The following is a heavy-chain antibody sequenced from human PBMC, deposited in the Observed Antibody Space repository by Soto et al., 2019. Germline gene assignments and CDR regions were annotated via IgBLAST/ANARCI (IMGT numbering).Heavy chain of an antibody. D-gene: IGHD3-9*01. CDR1: GFTVSSNY. Sequence: SLRLSCAASGFTVSSNYMSWVRQAPGKGLEWVSVIYSGGSTYYADSVKGRFTISRDNSKNTLYLQMNSLRAEDTAVYYCARGGKLRYFDWTSSFDYWGQGTLVTVSS. CDR2: IYSGGST. V-gene: IGHV3-53*01. J-gene: IGHJ4*02. CDR3: ARGGKLRYFDWTSSFDY.